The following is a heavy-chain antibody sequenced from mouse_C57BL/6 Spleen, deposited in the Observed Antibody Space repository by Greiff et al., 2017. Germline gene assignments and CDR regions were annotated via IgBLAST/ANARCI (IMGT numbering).Heavy chain of an antibody. CDR2: ISYDGSN. V-gene: IGHV3-6*01. Sequence: EVQLQESGPGLVKPSQSLTLTCSVSGYSITSGYYWNWIRQFPGDKLEWRGYISYDGSNNYNPSLKNRITITRDTSMNQFFLKLKSATIEDTATDYCARGELLDYWGQGTTLTVSS. CDR1: GYSITSGYY. CDR3: ARGELLDY. J-gene: IGHJ2*01. D-gene: IGHD2-1*01.